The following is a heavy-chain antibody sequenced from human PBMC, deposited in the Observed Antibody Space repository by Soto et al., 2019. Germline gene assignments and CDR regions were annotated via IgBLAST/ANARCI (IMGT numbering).Heavy chain of an antibody. CDR3: ARGLRFLEWLLWVD. Sequence: QVQLQQWGAGLLKPSETLSLTCAVYGGSFSGYYWSWIRQPPGKGLEWIGEINHSGSTNYNPSLKSRVTLSVDTSKNQFSLKLSSVTAADTAVYYCARGLRFLEWLLWVDWGQGTLVTVSS. CDR1: GGSFSGYY. CDR2: INHSGST. V-gene: IGHV4-34*01. D-gene: IGHD3-3*01. J-gene: IGHJ4*02.